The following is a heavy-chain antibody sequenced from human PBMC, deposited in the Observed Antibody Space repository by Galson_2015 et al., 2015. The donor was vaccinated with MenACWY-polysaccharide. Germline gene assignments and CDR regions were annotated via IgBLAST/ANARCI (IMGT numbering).Heavy chain of an antibody. V-gene: IGHV1-3*01. Sequence: SVKVSCKASGYSFTSHTIHWVRQAPRQRLEWMGWISPDSGNTRYSHNFHDRVTITRDTSATTAYMELSSLESEDTAVYYCASQFNWGTFDYWGQGTPVTVSS. CDR2: ISPDSGNT. CDR3: ASQFNWGTFDY. J-gene: IGHJ4*02. CDR1: GYSFTSHT. D-gene: IGHD7-27*01.